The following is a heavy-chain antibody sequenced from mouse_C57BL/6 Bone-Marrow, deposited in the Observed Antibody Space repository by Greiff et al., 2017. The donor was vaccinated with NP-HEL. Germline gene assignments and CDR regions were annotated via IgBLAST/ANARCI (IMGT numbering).Heavy chain of an antibody. Sequence: QVQLKQSGAELVRPGTSVKVSCKASGYAFTNYLIEWVKQRPGQGLEWIGVINPGSGGTNYNEKFKGKATLTADKSSSTAYMQLSSLTSEDSAVYFCARDGTMVTTGELDYAMDYWGQGTSVTVSS. J-gene: IGHJ4*01. V-gene: IGHV1-54*01. CDR2: INPGSGGT. D-gene: IGHD2-2*01. CDR1: GYAFTNYL. CDR3: ARDGTMVTTGELDYAMDY.